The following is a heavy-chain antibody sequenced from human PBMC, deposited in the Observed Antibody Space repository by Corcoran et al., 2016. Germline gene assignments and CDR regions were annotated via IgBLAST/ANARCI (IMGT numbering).Heavy chain of an antibody. V-gene: IGHV1-69*01. J-gene: IGHJ6*02. Sequence: QVQLVQSGAEVKKPGSSVKVSCKASGGTFSSYAISWVRQAPGQGLEWMGGIIPIFGTANYAQKFQGRVTITADESTSTAYMELSSLRSEDTAVYYCASCYSSSFFNYYYYYGMDVWGQGTTVTVSS. CDR1: GGTFSSYA. CDR3: ASCYSSSFFNYYYYYGMDV. CDR2: IIPIFGTA. D-gene: IGHD6-6*01.